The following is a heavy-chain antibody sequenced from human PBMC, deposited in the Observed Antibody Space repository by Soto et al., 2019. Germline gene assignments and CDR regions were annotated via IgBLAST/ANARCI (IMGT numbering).Heavy chain of an antibody. D-gene: IGHD6-13*01. CDR1: GLFFSSYA. CDR2: ISGSGGST. V-gene: IGHV3-23*01. CDR3: AYTYCSDTSCLIPSSSWYYFDY. Sequence: EVRLLESGGGLVQPGGSLRLSCAASGLFFSSYAMSWVRQAPGKGLEWVSAISGSGGSTYYADSVEGRFTISRDNSKSTLYLQMNSLRAEDTAVYYCAYTYCSDTSCLIPSSSWYYFDYWGQGTLVTVSS. J-gene: IGHJ4*02.